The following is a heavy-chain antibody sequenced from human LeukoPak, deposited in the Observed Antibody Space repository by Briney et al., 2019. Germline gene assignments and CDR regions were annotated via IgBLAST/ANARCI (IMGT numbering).Heavy chain of an antibody. D-gene: IGHD7-27*01. CDR2: IGLTDTTI. CDR1: GFTFSDYY. V-gene: IGHV3-11*01. J-gene: IGHJ2*01. Sequence: GGSLRLSCAASGFTFSDYYMSWIRQVRGQGLEWVSYIGLTDTTIYYADSLKGRFAISRDNAKNSLYLHTHSLRAEDTAIYYCARLKLGYWYFDLWGRGTLLTVSS. CDR3: ARLKLGYWYFDL.